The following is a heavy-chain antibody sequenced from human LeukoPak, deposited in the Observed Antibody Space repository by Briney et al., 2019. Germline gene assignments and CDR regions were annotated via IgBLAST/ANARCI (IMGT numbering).Heavy chain of an antibody. CDR3: ASDRVFFGLDL. J-gene: IGHJ6*02. CDR2: IQENGKEK. Sequence: GGSLRLSCGASGFTFGSYWMHWVRQAPGQGLVWVSRIQENGKEKTYADSVKDRFTISRDNAKNTVYLQMNSLRVEDTAVYYCASDRVFFGLDLWGQGTTVTVSS. V-gene: IGHV3-74*01. CDR1: GFTFGSYW. D-gene: IGHD3-3*01.